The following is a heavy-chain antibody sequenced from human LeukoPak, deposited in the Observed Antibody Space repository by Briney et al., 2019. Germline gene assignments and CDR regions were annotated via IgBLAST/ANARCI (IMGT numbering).Heavy chain of an antibody. J-gene: IGHJ4*02. CDR2: ISSSSYI. CDR1: VTPFNHYN. V-gene: IGHV3-69-1*01. Sequence: GGSLRLPCAVFVTPFNHYNTHCVRQAPGKGLEWVSSISSSSYIYYAGTVKGRFTISREYAKKGLHLQMNTMSAEVTAVYYCARDPAGTSYYGFWCDYYFDYSGQGALVTVSS. CDR3: ARDPAGTSYYGFWCDYYFDY. D-gene: IGHD3-3*01.